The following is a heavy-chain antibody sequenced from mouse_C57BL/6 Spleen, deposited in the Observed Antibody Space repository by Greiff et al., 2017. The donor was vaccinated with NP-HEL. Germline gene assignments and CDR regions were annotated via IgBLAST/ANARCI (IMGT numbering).Heavy chain of an antibody. CDR1: GYTFTSYW. CDR2: IDPSDSET. D-gene: IGHD2-5*01. CDR3: ARRRGHSNYVYAMDY. V-gene: IGHV1-52*01. Sequence: QVQLQQPGAELVRPGSSVKLSCKASGYTFTSYWMHWVKQRPIQGLEWIGNIDPSDSETHYNQKFKDKATLTVDKSSSTAYMQLSSLTSEDSAVYYCARRRGHSNYVYAMDYWGQGTSVTVSS. J-gene: IGHJ4*01.